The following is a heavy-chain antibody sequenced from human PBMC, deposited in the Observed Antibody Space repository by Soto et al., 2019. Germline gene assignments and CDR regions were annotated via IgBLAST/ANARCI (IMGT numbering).Heavy chain of an antibody. Sequence: ASVKVSCKASGYTFTAQYLHWVRKAPGEGLEWMGWINPTTGATRYAQKFQGRVTMTRDTSMSTAYLEVRSLRLDDTAVYYCAKGDSSWVSWFDPWGQGTLVTVSS. CDR3: AKGDSSWVSWFDP. CDR2: INPTTGAT. CDR1: GYTFTAQY. D-gene: IGHD6-19*01. V-gene: IGHV1-2*02. J-gene: IGHJ5*02.